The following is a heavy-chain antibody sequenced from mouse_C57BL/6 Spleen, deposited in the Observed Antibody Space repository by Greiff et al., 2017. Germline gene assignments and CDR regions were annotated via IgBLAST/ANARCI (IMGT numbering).Heavy chain of an antibody. CDR2: ISSGGDYI. D-gene: IGHD2-3*01. CDR1: GFTFSSYA. V-gene: IGHV5-9-1*02. Sequence: EVQVVESGEGLVKPGGSLKLSCAASGFTFSSYAMSWVRQTPEKRLEWVAYISSGGDYIYYADTVKGRFTISRDNARNTLYLQMSSLKSEDTAMYYWTRDPDGYYDMDYWGQGTSVTVSS. J-gene: IGHJ4*01. CDR3: TRDPDGYYDMDY.